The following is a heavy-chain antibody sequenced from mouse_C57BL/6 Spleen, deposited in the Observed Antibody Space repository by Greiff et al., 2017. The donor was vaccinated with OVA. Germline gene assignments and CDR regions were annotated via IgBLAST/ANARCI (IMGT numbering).Heavy chain of an antibody. CDR1: GYAFSSSW. V-gene: IGHV1-82*01. Sequence: VMLVESGPELVKPGASVKISCKASGYAFSSSWMNWVKQRPGKGLEWIGRIYPGDGDTNYNGKFKGKATLTADKSSSTAYMQLSSLTSEDSAVYFCARFGHYYGSSGDYWGQGTSVTVSS. D-gene: IGHD1-1*01. J-gene: IGHJ4*01. CDR2: IYPGDGDT. CDR3: ARFGHYYGSSGDY.